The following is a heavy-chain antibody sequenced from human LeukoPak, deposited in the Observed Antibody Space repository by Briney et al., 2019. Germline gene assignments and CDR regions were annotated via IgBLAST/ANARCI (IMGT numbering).Heavy chain of an antibody. CDR2: INHSGST. V-gene: IGHV4-34*01. Sequence: SETLSLTCAVYGGSFSGYYWSWIRQPPGKGLEWIGEINHSGSTNYNPSLKSRVTISVDTTKNQFSLKLSSVTAADTAVYYCARGGHPLPSNWGQGTLVTVSS. CDR1: GGSFSGYY. J-gene: IGHJ4*02. CDR3: ARGGHPLPSN.